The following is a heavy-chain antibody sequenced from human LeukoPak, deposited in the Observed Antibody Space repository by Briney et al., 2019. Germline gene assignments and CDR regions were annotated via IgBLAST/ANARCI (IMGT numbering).Heavy chain of an antibody. CDR2: IYSGGST. Sequence: GGSLRLSCAASGFAFSTYWMDWVRQTPGKGLEWISVIYSGGSTYYADSVKGRFTISRDDSKNTLYLQMNSLRAEDTAIYYCARAQWRTYSYYYMDVWGKGTTVTVSS. CDR3: ARAQWRTYSYYYMDV. CDR1: GFAFSTYW. V-gene: IGHV3-53*01. J-gene: IGHJ6*03. D-gene: IGHD6-19*01.